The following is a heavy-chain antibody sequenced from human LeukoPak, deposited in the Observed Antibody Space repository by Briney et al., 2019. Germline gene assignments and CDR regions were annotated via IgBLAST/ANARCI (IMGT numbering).Heavy chain of an antibody. J-gene: IGHJ6*02. D-gene: IGHD2-2*02. V-gene: IGHV4-39*07. Sequence: SETLSLTCTVSGGSISSSSYYWSWIRQPPGKGLEWIGEINHSGSTNYNPSLKSRVTISVDTSKNQFSLKLSSVTAADTAVYYCARGRMRRYCSSTSCYNYYYGMDVWGQGTTVTVSS. CDR3: ARGRMRRYCSSTSCYNYYYGMDV. CDR2: INHSGST. CDR1: GGSISSSSYY.